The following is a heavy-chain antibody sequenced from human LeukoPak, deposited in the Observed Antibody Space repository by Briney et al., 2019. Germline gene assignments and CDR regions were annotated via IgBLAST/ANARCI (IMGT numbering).Heavy chain of an antibody. CDR2: IYYSGST. Sequence: SETLSLTCTVSGGSISSYYWSWIRRPPGKGLEWIGYIYYSGSTNYNPSLKSRVTISVDTSKNQFSLKLSSVTAADTAVYYCARGITIFGVVIMPDAFDIWGQGTMVTVSS. CDR3: ARGITIFGVVIMPDAFDI. CDR1: GGSISSYY. V-gene: IGHV4-59*01. D-gene: IGHD3-3*01. J-gene: IGHJ3*02.